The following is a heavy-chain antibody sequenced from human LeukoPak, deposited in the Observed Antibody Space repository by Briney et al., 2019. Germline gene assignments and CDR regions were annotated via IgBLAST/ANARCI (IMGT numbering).Heavy chain of an antibody. V-gene: IGHV3-30*03. CDR3: ARFEDTTT. Sequence: GGSLRLSCAASGFTFSSYGMHWVRQAPGKGLEWVAVISYDGSNKYYADSVKGRFTVSRDNAKNSLYLQMNSLRAEDTAVYYCARFEDTTTWGQGTLVTVSS. CDR2: ISYDGSNK. D-gene: IGHD2/OR15-2a*01. CDR1: GFTFSSYG. J-gene: IGHJ5*02.